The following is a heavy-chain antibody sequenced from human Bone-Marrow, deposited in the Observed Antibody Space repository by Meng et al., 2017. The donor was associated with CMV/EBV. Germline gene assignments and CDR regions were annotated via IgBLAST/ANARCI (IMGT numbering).Heavy chain of an antibody. CDR3: AKDWGRGGRDPGY. Sequence: GESLKISCAASGFTFSSYGMHWVRQAPGKGLEWVAVILSDGRDEFFADSVRGRFTISRDNSKNTLYLQMNSLRAEDTAVYYCAKDWGRGGRDPGYWGQGTLVTVSS. V-gene: IGHV3-30*02. J-gene: IGHJ4*02. CDR2: ILSDGRDE. D-gene: IGHD5-24*01. CDR1: GFTFSSYG.